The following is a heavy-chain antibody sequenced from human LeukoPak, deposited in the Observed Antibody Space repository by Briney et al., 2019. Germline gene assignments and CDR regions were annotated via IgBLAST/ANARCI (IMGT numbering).Heavy chain of an antibody. CDR1: GGTFSSYA. J-gene: IGHJ5*02. D-gene: IGHD3-10*01. CDR3: ARAHYYGSGSLISGWFDP. V-gene: IGHV1-69*05. Sequence: SVKVSCKASGGTFSSYAISWVRQAPGQGLEWMGGIIPIFGTANNAQKFQGRVTITTDESTSTAYMELSSLRSEDTAVYYCARAHYYGSGSLISGWFDPWGQGTLVTVSS. CDR2: IIPIFGTA.